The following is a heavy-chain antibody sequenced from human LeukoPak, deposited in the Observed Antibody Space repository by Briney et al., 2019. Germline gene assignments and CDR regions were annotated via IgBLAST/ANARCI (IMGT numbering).Heavy chain of an antibody. V-gene: IGHV1-24*01. CDR1: GYTFTSYG. CDR2: FDPEDGET. J-gene: IGHJ4*02. D-gene: IGHD6-19*01. Sequence: GASVKVSCKASGYTFTSYGFSWVRQAPGKGLEWMGGFDPEDGETIYAQKFQGRVTMTEDTSTDTAYMELSSLRSEDTAVYYCATLPYSSGWLFDYWGQGTLVTVSS. CDR3: ATLPYSSGWLFDY.